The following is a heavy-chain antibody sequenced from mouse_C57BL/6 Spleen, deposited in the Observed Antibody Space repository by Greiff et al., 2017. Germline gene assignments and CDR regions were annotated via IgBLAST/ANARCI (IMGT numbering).Heavy chain of an antibody. CDR2: IDPETGGT. J-gene: IGHJ2*01. V-gene: IGHV1-15*01. CDR3: TTYDGSSYAG. Sequence: QVQLQQSGAELVRPGASVTLSCKASGYTFTDYEMHWVKQTPVHGLEWIGAIDPETGGTAYNQKFKGKAILTADKSSSTAYMELRSLTSEDSAVYYCTTYDGSSYAGWGQGTTLTVSS. D-gene: IGHD1-1*01. CDR1: GYTFTDYE.